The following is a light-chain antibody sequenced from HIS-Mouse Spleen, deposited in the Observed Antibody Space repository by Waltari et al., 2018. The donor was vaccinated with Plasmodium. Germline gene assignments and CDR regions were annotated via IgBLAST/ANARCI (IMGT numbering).Light chain of an antibody. J-gene: IGLJ1*01. V-gene: IGLV2-23*01. CDR3: CSYAGSSTYV. CDR1: SSDVGSYNL. Sequence: QSALTQPASVSGSPGQSITISCTGTSSDVGSYNLVYWYHQHPGKAPKLMFYEGSTRPSGVSNRFSGSKSGNTASLTISGLQAEDEADYYCCSYAGSSTYVFGTGTKVTVL. CDR2: EGS.